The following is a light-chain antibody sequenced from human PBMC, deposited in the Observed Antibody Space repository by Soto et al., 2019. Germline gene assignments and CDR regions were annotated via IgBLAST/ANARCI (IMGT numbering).Light chain of an antibody. Sequence: QSALTQPASVSGSPGQSITISCTGTSSDVGGYNYVSWYQQHPGKAPQLLIYDVSNRPSGVSNRFSGSKSGDTASLTISGLQADDEADYYCSSFTSTTTLYVFGTGTKLTVL. CDR3: SSFTSTTTLYV. CDR2: DVS. J-gene: IGLJ1*01. V-gene: IGLV2-14*03. CDR1: SSDVGGYNY.